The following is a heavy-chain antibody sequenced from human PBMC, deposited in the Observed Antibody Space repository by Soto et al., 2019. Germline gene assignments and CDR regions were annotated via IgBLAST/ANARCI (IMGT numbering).Heavy chain of an antibody. CDR3: ARLTTSSGWSRFDS. D-gene: IGHD6-13*01. Sequence: SETLSLTCTVSGGSITNYYWSWIRQPPGKRLEYIGYMYYSGNTYYNPSLKSRVTISGDASKNQFSLKLRSVTAADTARYYCARLTTSSGWSRFDSWGPGMLVTVSS. CDR1: GGSITNYY. J-gene: IGHJ4*02. V-gene: IGHV4-59*01. CDR2: MYYSGNT.